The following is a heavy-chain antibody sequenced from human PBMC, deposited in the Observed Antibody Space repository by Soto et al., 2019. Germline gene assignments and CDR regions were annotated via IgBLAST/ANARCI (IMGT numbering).Heavy chain of an antibody. J-gene: IGHJ6*02. Sequence: QVQLVQSGAEVKKPGSSVKVSCKASGGTFSSYTISWVRQAPGQGLEWMGRIIPILGIANYAQKFQGRVTITADKSTSTAYMGLSSLRSEDTAVYYCARELGPYYYYGMDVWGQGTTVTVSS. D-gene: IGHD7-27*01. CDR1: GGTFSSYT. V-gene: IGHV1-69*08. CDR3: ARELGPYYYYGMDV. CDR2: IIPILGIA.